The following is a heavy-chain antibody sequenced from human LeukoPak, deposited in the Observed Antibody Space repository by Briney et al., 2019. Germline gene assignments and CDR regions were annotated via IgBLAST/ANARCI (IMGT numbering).Heavy chain of an antibody. CDR1: GFTFSSYV. D-gene: IGHD3-16*01. CDR2: ISGSGGAP. Sequence: PGGSLRLSCAASGFTFSSYVMNWVRQPPGKGLEWVSSISGSGGAPFYVDSVKGRFAISRDNSKNTLFLQLSGLRFEDTAVYYCGFFYLWGGLGRGSGSWGQETLVT. CDR3: GFFYLWGGLGRGSGS. V-gene: IGHV3-23*01. J-gene: IGHJ4*02.